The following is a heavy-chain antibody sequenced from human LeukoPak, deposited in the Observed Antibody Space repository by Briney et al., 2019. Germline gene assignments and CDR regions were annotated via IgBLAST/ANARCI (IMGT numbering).Heavy chain of an antibody. CDR2: INPNSFFT. CDR1: RYTFTGYY. V-gene: IGHV1-2*02. CDR3: ASTEYCSGGSCRALNWFDP. D-gene: IGHD2-15*01. J-gene: IGHJ5*02. Sequence: ASVKVSCKASRYTFTGYYMHWVRQAPGHGLEGMGWINPNSFFTNYAQKFPGRVTMTRDTSISTDYMELSRLRSDDTAVYYCASTEYCSGGSCRALNWFDPWGQGTLVTVSS.